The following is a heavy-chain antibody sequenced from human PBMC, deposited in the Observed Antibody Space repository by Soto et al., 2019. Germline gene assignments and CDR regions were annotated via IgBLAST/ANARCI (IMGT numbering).Heavy chain of an antibody. CDR2: IYPSDSDI. D-gene: IGHD2-15*01. Sequence: GESLKISCKGSGYSFTTSWIGWVRQMPGKGLEWMGIIYPSDSDIKYSPSFQGQVTISADKSITTAYLQWSSLKASDTAIYYCARMVAAAEGFDFWGQGTLVTVSS. J-gene: IGHJ4*02. V-gene: IGHV5-51*01. CDR3: ARMVAAAEGFDF. CDR1: GYSFTTSW.